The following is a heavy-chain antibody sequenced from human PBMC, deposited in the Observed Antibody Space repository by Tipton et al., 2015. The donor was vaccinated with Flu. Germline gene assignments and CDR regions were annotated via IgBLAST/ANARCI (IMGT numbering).Heavy chain of an antibody. CDR1: GFTFGSYG. D-gene: IGHD3-9*01. CDR2: IWYDGSDK. V-gene: IGHV3-33*01. J-gene: IGHJ4*02. CDR3: ARDFDSCYLDY. Sequence: SLRLSCAASGFTFGSYGLKWVRQAPGKGLEWVAGIWYDGSDKNYADSVKGRFTISRDNSKSTLYLEMKSLRAEDTAVYYCARDFDSCYLDYWGQGALVTVSS.